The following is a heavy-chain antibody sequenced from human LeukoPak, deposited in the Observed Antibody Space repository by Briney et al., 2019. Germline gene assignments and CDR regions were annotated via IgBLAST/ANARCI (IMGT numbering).Heavy chain of an antibody. CDR3: ARVRGYYYGSGSRIGWFDP. CDR2: INHSGST. D-gene: IGHD3-10*01. Sequence: SETLSLTCAVYGGSFSGYYWSWIRQPPGKGLEWIGEINHSGSTNYNPSLKSRVTISVDTSKNQFSLKLSSVTAADTAVYYCARVRGYYYGSGSRIGWFDPWGQGTLVTASS. CDR1: GGSFSGYY. J-gene: IGHJ5*02. V-gene: IGHV4-34*01.